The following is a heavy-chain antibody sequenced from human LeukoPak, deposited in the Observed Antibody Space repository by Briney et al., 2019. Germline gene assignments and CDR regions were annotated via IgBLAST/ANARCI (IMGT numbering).Heavy chain of an antibody. CDR3: AELGITMIGGV. CDR1: GFTFSHAW. Sequence: PGGSLRLSCAVSGFTFSHAWMNWVRQAPGKGLEWVSYISSSGSTIYYADSVKGRFTISRDNAKNSLYLQMNSLRAEDTAVYYCAELGITMIGGVWGKGTTVTISS. D-gene: IGHD3-10*02. V-gene: IGHV3-48*04. J-gene: IGHJ6*04. CDR2: ISSSGSTI.